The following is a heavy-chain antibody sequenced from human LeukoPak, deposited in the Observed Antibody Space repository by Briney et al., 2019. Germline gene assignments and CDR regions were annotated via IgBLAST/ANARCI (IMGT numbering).Heavy chain of an antibody. D-gene: IGHD3-10*01. Sequence: PGWSLRLSCAASGFTFSNYGVHWVRQAPGTGLEWVAFISYDGSNQYYEDSVKGRFTISRDNSKNTLYLQMNSLRAEDTAVYYCACEAAMVRGPSHAFDIWGQGTMVTVSS. CDR3: ACEAAMVRGPSHAFDI. V-gene: IGHV3-30*03. J-gene: IGHJ3*02. CDR2: ISYDGSNQ. CDR1: GFTFSNYG.